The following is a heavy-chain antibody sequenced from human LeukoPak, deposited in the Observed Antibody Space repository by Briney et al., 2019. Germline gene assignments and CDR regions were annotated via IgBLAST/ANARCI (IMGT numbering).Heavy chain of an antibody. CDR2: IIPILGTT. D-gene: IGHD3-22*01. CDR3: ARDRHYDSRGNFYESGY. V-gene: IGHV1-69*05. Sequence: SVKVSCKTSGGTFSNYGISWVRQAPGQGLEWMGGIIPILGTTNHAQKFQDRVTITTDESTSTAYMELNRLRSEDTAVYYCARDRHYDSRGNFYESGYWGQGTLVTVSS. J-gene: IGHJ4*02. CDR1: GGTFSNYG.